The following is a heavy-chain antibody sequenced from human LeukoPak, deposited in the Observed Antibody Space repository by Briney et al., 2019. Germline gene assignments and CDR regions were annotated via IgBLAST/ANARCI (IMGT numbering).Heavy chain of an antibody. CDR3: ARETTVTRGPYYYYGMDV. Sequence: GGSLRLSCAASGFTFSSYSMNWVRQAPWKGLEWVSSISSSSSYIYYADSVKGRFTISRDNAKNSLYLQMNRLRAEDTAVYYCARETTVTRGPYYYYGMDVWGQGTKVTVS. D-gene: IGHD4-17*01. CDR1: GFTFSSYS. CDR2: ISSSSSYI. J-gene: IGHJ6*02. V-gene: IGHV3-21*01.